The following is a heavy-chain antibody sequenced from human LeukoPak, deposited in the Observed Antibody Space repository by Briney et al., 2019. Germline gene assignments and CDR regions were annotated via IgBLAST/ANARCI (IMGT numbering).Heavy chain of an antibody. CDR3: ASVSSGYYYYYGMDV. Sequence: SETLSLTCTVSGGSISSYYWSWIRQPPGKGLEWIGYIYYSGSTNYNPSLKSRVTISVDTSKNQFSLKLSSVTAADTAVYYCASVSSGYYYYYGMDVWGQGPTVTVSS. CDR2: IYYSGST. CDR1: GGSISSYY. J-gene: IGHJ6*02. D-gene: IGHD6-19*01. V-gene: IGHV4-59*01.